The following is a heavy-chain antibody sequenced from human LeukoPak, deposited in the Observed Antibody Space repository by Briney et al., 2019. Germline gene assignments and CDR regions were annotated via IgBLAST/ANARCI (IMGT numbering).Heavy chain of an antibody. D-gene: IGHD4-17*01. Sequence: ASVKVSCKASGGTFSSYAISWVRQAPGQGLEWMGRIIPIVGTANYAQKFQGRVTITTDESTSTAYMELSSLRSEDTAVYYCAGGGDYPYSRSWFDPWGQGTLVTVSS. CDR2: IIPIVGTA. J-gene: IGHJ5*02. CDR3: AGGGDYPYSRSWFDP. CDR1: GGTFSSYA. V-gene: IGHV1-69*05.